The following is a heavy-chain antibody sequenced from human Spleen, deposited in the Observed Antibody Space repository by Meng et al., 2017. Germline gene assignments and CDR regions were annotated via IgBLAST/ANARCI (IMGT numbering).Heavy chain of an antibody. CDR1: GYTFTSYY. J-gene: IGHJ6*02. V-gene: IGHV1-46*01. Sequence: ASVKVSCKASGYTFTSYYMHWVRQAPGQGLEWMGIINPSGGSTSYAQKFQGRVTMTRDTSTSTVYMELSSLRSEDTAVYYCARDLTRYIVVVPAGMDVWGQGTTVT. CDR3: ARDLTRYIVVVPAGMDV. D-gene: IGHD2-2*01. CDR2: INPSGGST.